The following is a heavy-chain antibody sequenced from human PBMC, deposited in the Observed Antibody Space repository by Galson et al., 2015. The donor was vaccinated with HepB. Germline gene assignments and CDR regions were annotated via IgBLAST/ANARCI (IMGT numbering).Heavy chain of an antibody. CDR1: GFTFSSYA. D-gene: IGHD6-6*01. Sequence: SLRLSCAASGFTFSSYAMHWVRQAPGKGLEWVAVISYDGSNKYYADSVKGRFTISRDNSKNTLYLQMNSLRAEDTAVYYCARGKKRYSSSSWIDYYYGMDVWGQGTTVTVSS. CDR2: ISYDGSNK. V-gene: IGHV3-30-3*01. J-gene: IGHJ6*02. CDR3: ARGKKRYSSSSWIDYYYGMDV.